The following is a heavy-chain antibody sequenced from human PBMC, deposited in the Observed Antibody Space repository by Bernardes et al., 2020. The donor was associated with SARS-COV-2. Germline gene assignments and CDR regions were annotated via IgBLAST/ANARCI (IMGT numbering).Heavy chain of an antibody. CDR3: AKPSSLGTCFDY. Sequence: GSLRLSCAASGFTLRSYPIGWVRPAPGKGLEWVSAISGMGGGTYYADPVKGRFTISRDNSKNTLYLQMNSLRAEDTAVYYCAKPSSLGTCFDYWGQGTLVTVSS. CDR2: ISGMGGGT. J-gene: IGHJ4*02. CDR1: GFTLRSYP. V-gene: IGHV3-23*01. D-gene: IGHD3-16*01.